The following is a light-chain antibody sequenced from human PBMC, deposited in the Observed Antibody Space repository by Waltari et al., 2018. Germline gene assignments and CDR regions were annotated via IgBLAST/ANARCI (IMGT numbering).Light chain of an antibody. Sequence: QSALTQPASVSGSPGQSITISCTGTSSDVGGYNYVSWYQQHPGKAPKLLIFDVSNRPSVVSNRFSGSKSGNTASLTISGLQAEDESDYYCCSFTSGSTWVFGGGTKLTVL. CDR1: SSDVGGYNY. CDR2: DVS. J-gene: IGLJ3*02. CDR3: CSFTSGSTWV. V-gene: IGLV2-14*01.